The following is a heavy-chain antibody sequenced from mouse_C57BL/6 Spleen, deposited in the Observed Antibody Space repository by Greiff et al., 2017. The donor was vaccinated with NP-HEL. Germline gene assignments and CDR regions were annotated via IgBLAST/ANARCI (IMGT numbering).Heavy chain of an antibody. CDR2: INPNNGGT. V-gene: IGHV1-18*01. D-gene: IGHD2-4*01. CDR1: GYTFTDYN. Sequence: EVQLQQSGPELVKPGASVKIPCKASGYTFTDYNMDWVKQSHGKSLEWIGDINPNNGGTIYNQKFKGKATLTVDKSSSTAYMELRSLTSEDTAVYYCARELSIYYDYDGGGRFAYWGQGTLVTVSA. J-gene: IGHJ3*01. CDR3: ARELSIYYDYDGGGRFAY.